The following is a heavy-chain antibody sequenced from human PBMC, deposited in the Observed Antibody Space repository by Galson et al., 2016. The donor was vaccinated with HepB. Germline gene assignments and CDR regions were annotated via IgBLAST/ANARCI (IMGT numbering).Heavy chain of an antibody. Sequence: SLRLSCAASGFTFSMFWVSWVRQAPGKGLEWVANIRQDGFEKDYVDSVKGRFTISRDNAKNSVSLQMNSLRAEDTAVYYCAKVNLNYDFWSGYFLVGMDVWGQGTTVTVS. CDR1: GFTFSMFW. D-gene: IGHD3-3*01. J-gene: IGHJ6*02. CDR2: IRQDGFEK. CDR3: AKVNLNYDFWSGYFLVGMDV. V-gene: IGHV3-7*01.